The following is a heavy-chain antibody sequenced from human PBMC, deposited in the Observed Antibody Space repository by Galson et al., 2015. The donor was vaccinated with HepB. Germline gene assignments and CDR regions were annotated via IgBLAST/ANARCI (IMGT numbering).Heavy chain of an antibody. J-gene: IGHJ6*02. CDR3: ARAGTAMVGDYYGTDV. Sequence: VKVSCKASGGTFSSYAISWVRQAPGQGLEWMGGIIPIFGTANYAQKFQGRVTITADESTSTAYMELSSLRSEDTAVYYCARAGTAMVGDYYGTDVWGQGTTVTVSS. V-gene: IGHV1-69*13. CDR2: IIPIFGTA. CDR1: GGTFSSYA. D-gene: IGHD5-18*01.